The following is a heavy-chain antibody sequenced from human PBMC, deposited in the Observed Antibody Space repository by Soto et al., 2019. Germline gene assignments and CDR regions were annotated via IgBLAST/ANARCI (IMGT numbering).Heavy chain of an antibody. Sequence: PGGSLRLSCAASGFTFSSYAMSWVRQAPGKGLEWVSAISGSGGSTYYAGSVKGRFTISRDNSKNTLYLQMNSLRAEDTAVYYCAGRITMVRGVIIKAPGPIEEWGQGTLVTVSS. D-gene: IGHD3-10*01. CDR2: ISGSGGST. CDR1: GFTFSSYA. J-gene: IGHJ4*02. V-gene: IGHV3-23*01. CDR3: AGRITMVRGVIIKAPGPIEE.